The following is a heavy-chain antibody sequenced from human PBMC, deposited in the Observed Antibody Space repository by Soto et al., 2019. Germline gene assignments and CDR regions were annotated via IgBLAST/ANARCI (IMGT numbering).Heavy chain of an antibody. CDR2: INTYNGNT. CDR3: AMVDVYVTPSPQDV. V-gene: IGHV1-18*01. J-gene: IGHJ6*02. D-gene: IGHD3-16*01. Sequence: QVQLVQSGAEVKNPGASVKVSCKASGYTFTRYGIGWARQAPGQGLEWMGWINTYNGNTNYAQNVQGRVTLTTDTSTSTAYMELRSLTSNDTAIYYCAMVDVYVTPSPQDVWAQGTTVIVS. CDR1: GYTFTRYG.